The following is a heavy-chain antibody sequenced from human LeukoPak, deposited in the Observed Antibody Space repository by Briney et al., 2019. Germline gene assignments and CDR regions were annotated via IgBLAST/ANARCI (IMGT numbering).Heavy chain of an antibody. CDR1: GFTFSSYA. D-gene: IGHD6-25*01. V-gene: IGHV3-23*01. J-gene: IGHJ3*02. Sequence: GGSLRLSCAASGFTFSSYAMSWVRQAPGKGLEWVSAISGSGGSTYYADSVKGRFTISRDNSKNTLYLQMNSLRAEDTALYYCARDLRHPDAFDIWGQGTMVTVSS. CDR3: ARDLRHPDAFDI. CDR2: ISGSGGST.